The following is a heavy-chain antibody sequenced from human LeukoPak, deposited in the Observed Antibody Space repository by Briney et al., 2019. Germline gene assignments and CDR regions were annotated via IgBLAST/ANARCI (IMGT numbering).Heavy chain of an antibody. CDR3: ARDLHYYDSSGIDAFDI. CDR1: GYSISSGYY. CDR2: IYNSGST. J-gene: IGHJ3*02. Sequence: SETLSLTCTVSGYSISSGYYWGWIRQPPGKGLEWIGSIYNSGSTYYNPSLKSRVTTSVDTSKNQFSLKLSSVTAADTAVYYCARDLHYYDSSGIDAFDIWGQGTMVTVSS. V-gene: IGHV4-38-2*02. D-gene: IGHD3-22*01.